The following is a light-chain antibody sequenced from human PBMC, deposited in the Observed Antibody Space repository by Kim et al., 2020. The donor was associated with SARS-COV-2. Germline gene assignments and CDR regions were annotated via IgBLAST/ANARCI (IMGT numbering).Light chain of an antibody. CDR2: KIS. J-gene: IGKJ2*01. Sequence: QPASLSCRSTQSLVHSHGNTYLSWLQQRPGQPPRLLMYKISNRFSGVPDRFSGSGAGTDFTLKISRVEAEDVGIYYCAQTTQFPYTFGQGTKLEI. CDR1: QSLVHSHGNTY. CDR3: AQTTQFPYT. V-gene: IGKV2-24*01.